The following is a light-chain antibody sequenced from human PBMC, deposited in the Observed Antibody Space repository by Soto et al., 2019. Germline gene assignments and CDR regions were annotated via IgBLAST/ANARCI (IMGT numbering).Light chain of an antibody. V-gene: IGLV2-14*01. J-gene: IGLJ1*01. CDR2: DVS. CDR1: SSDVGGYNY. CDR3: SSYTSSSTYV. Sequence: QSALTQSASVSGSPGQSITISCTGTSSDVGGYNYVSWYQQHPGKAPKLMIYDVSNRPSGVSNRFSGSKSGNTASLTIPGLQAEDEADYYCSSYTSSSTYVFGTGTKLTVL.